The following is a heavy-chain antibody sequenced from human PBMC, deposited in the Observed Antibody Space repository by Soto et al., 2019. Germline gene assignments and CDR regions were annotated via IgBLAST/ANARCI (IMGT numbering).Heavy chain of an antibody. CDR1: GYTFNNYD. J-gene: IGHJ5*01. CDR3: TRAYGAETFDF. V-gene: IGHV1-8*02. Sequence: GASVKVSCKASGYTFNNYDIHWVRQAPGHGLEWMGWMNPNSGNTGYAQNFRGRVTMTQNTAIGTAYMELSSLRSDDTATYYCTRAYGAETFDFWGQGTRVTVPQ. D-gene: IGHD3-10*01. CDR2: MNPNSGNT.